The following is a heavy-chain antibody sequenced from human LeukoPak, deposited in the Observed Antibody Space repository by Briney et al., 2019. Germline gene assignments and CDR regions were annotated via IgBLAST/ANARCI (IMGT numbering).Heavy chain of an antibody. V-gene: IGHV3-48*03. CDR1: GFTFRVYE. Sequence: GGSLRLSCAASGFTFRVYEMQWVRQAPGKGLEWVSYISGRGDTIYYADSVKGRFTISRDNARNSLYLQMNSLRSEDTALYYCARGDYYGSQNYTYDIWGQGTMVTVYS. D-gene: IGHD3-10*01. CDR3: ARGDYYGSQNYTYDI. CDR2: ISGRGDTI. J-gene: IGHJ3*02.